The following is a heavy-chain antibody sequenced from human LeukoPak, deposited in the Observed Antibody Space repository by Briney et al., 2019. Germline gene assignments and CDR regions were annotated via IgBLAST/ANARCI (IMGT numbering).Heavy chain of an antibody. Sequence: GASVTVSCTASGGTFSSYAISWVRQAPGQGLEWMGGIIPIFGTANYAQKFQGRVTITADESTSTAYMELSSLRSEDTAVYYCARDRDPVTARGPSNWFDPWGQGTLVTVSS. V-gene: IGHV1-69*13. D-gene: IGHD3-10*01. CDR2: IIPIFGTA. J-gene: IGHJ5*02. CDR3: ARDRDPVTARGPSNWFDP. CDR1: GGTFSSYA.